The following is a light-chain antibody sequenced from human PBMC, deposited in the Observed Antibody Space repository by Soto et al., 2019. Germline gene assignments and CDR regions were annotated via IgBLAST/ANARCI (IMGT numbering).Light chain of an antibody. CDR3: HQYDSLPLT. V-gene: IGKV3-11*01. J-gene: IGKJ4*01. Sequence: DIVLTQSPATLSLSPGERATLSCRASQSVSSYLAWYQQKPGQAPRVLIFDASIRATGIPDRFSASGSGSDFTLTISRLEPDDFAVYYCHQYDSLPLTFGGGTKVDIK. CDR2: DAS. CDR1: QSVSSY.